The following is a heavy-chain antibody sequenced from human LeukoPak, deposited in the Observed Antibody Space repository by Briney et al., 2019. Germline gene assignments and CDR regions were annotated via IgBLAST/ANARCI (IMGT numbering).Heavy chain of an antibody. J-gene: IGHJ4*02. D-gene: IGHD6-13*01. V-gene: IGHV5-10-1*01. Sequence: AGSLRISCKGAGYSFTTYCISWVRQMPGKGLEWMGRIDPSDSYPNYSPLFQGHVTISADKSISTAYLQWSSLKASDTAMYYCARLRWAAGDGYYFDYWGQGTPVTVSS. CDR1: GYSFTTYC. CDR3: ARLRWAAGDGYYFDY. CDR2: IDPSDSYP.